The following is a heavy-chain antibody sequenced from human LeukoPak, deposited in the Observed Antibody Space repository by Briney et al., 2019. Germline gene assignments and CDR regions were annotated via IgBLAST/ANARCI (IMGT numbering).Heavy chain of an antibody. CDR2: ISAYNGNT. V-gene: IGHV1-18*01. Sequence: ASVKVSCKASGYTFTSYGIGWVRQAPGQGLEWMGWISAYNGNTNYAQKLQGRVTMTTDTSTSTAYMELRSLRSDDTAVYYCARDRGRSSWMNWFDPWGQGTLVTVSS. D-gene: IGHD6-13*01. CDR1: GYTFTSYG. J-gene: IGHJ5*02. CDR3: ARDRGRSSWMNWFDP.